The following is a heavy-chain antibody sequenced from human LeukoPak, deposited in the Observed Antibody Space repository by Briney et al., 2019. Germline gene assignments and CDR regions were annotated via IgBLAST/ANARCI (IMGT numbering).Heavy chain of an antibody. Sequence: QPGGSLRLSCSASGFSFSTYTMYWVRQAPGKGLEWVTFISYDVSNKYYTDSVKGRFIISRDNSKTTLYLQMNSLRVEDTAVYYCARDPTAYSHIPTYFDYWGQGTLVTVSS. CDR3: ARDPTAYSHIPTYFDY. D-gene: IGHD2-21*01. CDR2: ISYDVSNK. V-gene: IGHV3-30*04. CDR1: GFSFSTYT. J-gene: IGHJ4*02.